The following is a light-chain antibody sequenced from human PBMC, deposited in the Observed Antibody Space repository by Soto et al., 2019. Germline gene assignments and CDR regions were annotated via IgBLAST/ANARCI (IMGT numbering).Light chain of an antibody. Sequence: DIQMTQSHSTLSASVEDRVILTCRASQSIGSWLAWYQQKAGKGPKLLIYKASSLKSGVPSRFSGSGSGTEFTLTISSLQPDDVATYYCQQYNNDSPWTFGQGTKVEVK. CDR2: KAS. V-gene: IGKV1-5*03. CDR3: QQYNNDSPWT. CDR1: QSIGSW. J-gene: IGKJ1*01.